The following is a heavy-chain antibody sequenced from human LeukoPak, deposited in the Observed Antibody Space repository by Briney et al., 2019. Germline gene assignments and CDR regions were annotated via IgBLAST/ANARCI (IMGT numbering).Heavy chain of an antibody. V-gene: IGHV3-21*04. D-gene: IGHD4-11*01. Sequence: GGSLRLSCAASGFTFSSYSMNWVRQAPGKGLEWVSSISSSSSYIYYADSVKGRFTISRDNAKNSLYLQVNSLRAEDTAVYYCAKAKSYYSNYDYWGQGTLVTVSS. CDR3: AKAKSYYSNYDY. CDR2: ISSSSSYI. J-gene: IGHJ4*02. CDR1: GFTFSSYS.